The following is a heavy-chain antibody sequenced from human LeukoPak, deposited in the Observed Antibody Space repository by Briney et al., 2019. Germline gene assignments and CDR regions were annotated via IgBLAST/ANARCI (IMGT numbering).Heavy chain of an antibody. CDR1: GFTFSIYS. CDR2: ITISSSYI. D-gene: IGHD3-10*01. J-gene: IGHJ4*02. Sequence: GGSLRLSCAASGFTFSIYSMNCVRQAPGKGLECISAITISSSYIYYADSVRGRFTISRDNAKTSMYLQISSLTAEDTAVYYCASFSTSGVIGDYWGQGTLVTVSS. V-gene: IGHV3-21*01. CDR3: ASFSTSGVIGDY.